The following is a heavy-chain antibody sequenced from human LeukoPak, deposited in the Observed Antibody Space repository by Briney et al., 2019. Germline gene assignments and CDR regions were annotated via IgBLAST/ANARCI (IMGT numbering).Heavy chain of an antibody. J-gene: IGHJ4*02. Sequence: RPSETLSLTCTVSGGSISSYYWSWIRQPPGKGLEWIGYIYYSGSTYYNPSLKSRVTISVDTSKNQFSLRLRSVTAADTAVYYCARRQAGFDYWGQGTLVTVSS. CDR1: GGSISSYY. CDR2: IYYSGST. V-gene: IGHV4-59*08. CDR3: ARRQAGFDY.